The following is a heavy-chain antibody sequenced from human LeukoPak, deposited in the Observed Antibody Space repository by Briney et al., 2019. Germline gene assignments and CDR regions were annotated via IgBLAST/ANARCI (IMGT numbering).Heavy chain of an antibody. D-gene: IGHD3-3*01. CDR2: INPNSGGT. CDR1: GYTFTGYY. CDR3: ARSEERITIFGVVITPYYFDY. J-gene: IGHJ4*02. V-gene: IGHV1-2*02. Sequence: ASVKVSCKASGYTFTGYYMHWVRQAPGQGLEWMGWINPNSGGTNYAQKFQGRVTMTRDTSISTAYMGLSRLRSDDTAVYYCARSEERITIFGVVITPYYFDYWGQGTLVTVSS.